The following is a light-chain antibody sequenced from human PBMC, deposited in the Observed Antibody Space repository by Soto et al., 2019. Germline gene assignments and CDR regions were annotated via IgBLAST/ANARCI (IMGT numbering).Light chain of an antibody. Sequence: QAVVTQPPSVSGAPGQRVTISCTGSSSNIGAGYDVHWYQQLPGTAPKLLIYGNSNRPSGVPDRFSGSKSGTSASLAITGRQAEDEADYYCQFYESSLSGVVFGGGTKLTVL. V-gene: IGLV1-40*01. CDR3: QFYESSLSGVV. CDR2: GNS. CDR1: SSNIGAGYD. J-gene: IGLJ2*01.